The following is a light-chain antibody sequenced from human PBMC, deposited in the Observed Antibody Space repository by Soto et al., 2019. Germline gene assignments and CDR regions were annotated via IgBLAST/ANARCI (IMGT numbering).Light chain of an antibody. J-gene: IGLJ2*01. CDR2: HNN. CDR3: ATWDDSLLSVV. V-gene: IGLV1-47*02. CDR1: SSNIGRNY. Sequence: QSMLTQPPSASGTPGQRVTISCSGSSSNIGRNYVFWYQQVPGAAPKLLIYHNNQRPSGVPDRFSGSKSGTSASLAISGLRSEDEADYYCATWDDSLLSVVFGGGTKLTVL.